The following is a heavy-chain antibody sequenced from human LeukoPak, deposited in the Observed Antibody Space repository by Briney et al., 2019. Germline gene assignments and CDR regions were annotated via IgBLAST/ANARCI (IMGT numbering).Heavy chain of an antibody. CDR2: LFDSVNT. J-gene: IGHJ4*02. V-gene: IGHV4-59*11. Sequence: SETLSLTCTVSGGSISSHYWSWIRQPPGKGLEWIAYLFDSVNTKDNPSLQSRLTLSADTSKNQFSLRLSSVTAADTAVYYCATIQRGSIFGYFDFWGQGIKVTVSS. D-gene: IGHD5-18*01. CDR1: GGSISSHY. CDR3: ATIQRGSIFGYFDF.